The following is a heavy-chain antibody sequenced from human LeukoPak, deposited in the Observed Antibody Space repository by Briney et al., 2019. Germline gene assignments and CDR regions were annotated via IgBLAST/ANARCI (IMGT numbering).Heavy chain of an antibody. CDR1: VFTFISHW. J-gene: IGHJ5*02. CDR3: ARGYSTTPNQNWFDP. CDR2: INTDGSSR. V-gene: IGHV3-74*01. Sequence: PGGSLRLSFAASVFTFISHWMHGVRQPPGRGLVWVSRINTDGSSRNYADSVKGRFTISRDNAKSTLYLQMDSLSAEDTAVYYCARGYSTTPNQNWFDPWGQGTLVTVSS. D-gene: IGHD2-8*01.